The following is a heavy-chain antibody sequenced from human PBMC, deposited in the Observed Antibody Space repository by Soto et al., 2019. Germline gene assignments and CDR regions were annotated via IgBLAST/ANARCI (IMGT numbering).Heavy chain of an antibody. V-gene: IGHV1-69*06. CDR3: ARDSGYEFWSGSFRVHYFAY. CDR1: GDSFSAHA. D-gene: IGHD3-3*01. CDR2: IITIFGTR. Sequence: QVQLVQSGAEVKKPGSSVKVSCKASGDSFSAHAVSWVRQAPGQGLEWMGAIITIFGTRHYAQKFQGRVTITADKSTSTAYMELSSLRSEDTAIYYCARDSGYEFWSGSFRVHYFAYWGQGTLFNVSS. J-gene: IGHJ4*02.